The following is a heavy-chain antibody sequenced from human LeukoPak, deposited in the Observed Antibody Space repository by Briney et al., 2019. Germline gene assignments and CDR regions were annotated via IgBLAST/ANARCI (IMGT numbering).Heavy chain of an antibody. J-gene: IGHJ3*02. D-gene: IGHD5-18*01. CDR1: GYTFTSYA. Sequence: ASVKVSCKASGYTFTSYAMNWVRQAPGQGLEWMGWINTNTGNPTYAQGFTGRFVFSLDTSVSTAYLQISSLKAEDTAVYYCAREVDTAMVRDAFDIWGQGTMVTVSS. CDR2: INTNTGNP. CDR3: AREVDTAMVRDAFDI. V-gene: IGHV7-4-1*02.